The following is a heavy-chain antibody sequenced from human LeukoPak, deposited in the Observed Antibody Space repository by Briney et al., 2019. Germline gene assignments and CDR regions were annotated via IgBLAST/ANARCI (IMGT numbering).Heavy chain of an antibody. V-gene: IGHV4-34*01. D-gene: IGHD3-16*02. CDR1: GGSFSGYY. Sequence: SETLALTCAVSGGSFSGYYWSWIRQPPGKGLDWIGEINHSGSTHYNPSLKSRVTISVDTSKNQFCLKLSSVTAADTAVYYCARTRGRGGFRWFDPWGQGTQVSV. CDR2: INHSGST. J-gene: IGHJ5*02. CDR3: ARTRGRGGFRWFDP.